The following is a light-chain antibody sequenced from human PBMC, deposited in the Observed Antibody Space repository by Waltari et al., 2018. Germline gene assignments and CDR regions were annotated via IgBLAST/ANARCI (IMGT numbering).Light chain of an antibody. CDR1: SSKIGAGYD. V-gene: IGLV1-40*01. Sequence: QSVLTQPPSVSGAPGQSVPIACTVTSSKIGAGYDVQWSQQLPERGPKLLIYGNSNRPSGVPDRFSGSKSGTSASLAITGLQAEDEADYYCQSSDSSLASLHVFGAGTKVTVL. J-gene: IGLJ1*01. CDR2: GNS. CDR3: QSSDSSLASLHV.